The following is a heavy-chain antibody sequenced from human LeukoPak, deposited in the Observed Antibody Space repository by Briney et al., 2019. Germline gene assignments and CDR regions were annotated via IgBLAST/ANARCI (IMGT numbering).Heavy chain of an antibody. V-gene: IGHV3-23*01. J-gene: IGHJ3*01. CDR3: AKGSL. CDR1: GFTFSNYA. Sequence: PGGSLRLSCAASGFTFSNYAMAWVRHAPGKGLEWVSGISTSGTVTYYADSVKGRFTISRDNSKNTLYLQMHSLRAEDTAVYFCAKGSLWGQGTMITVSS. CDR2: ISTSGTVT.